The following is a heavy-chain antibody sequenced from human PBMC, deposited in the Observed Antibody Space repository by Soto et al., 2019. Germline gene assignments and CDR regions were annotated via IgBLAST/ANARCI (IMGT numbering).Heavy chain of an antibody. J-gene: IGHJ4*02. V-gene: IGHV3-21*01. Sequence: LRLSCAASGFTFSSYSMNWVRQAPGKGLEWVSSISSSSSYIYYADSVKGRFTISRDSAKNSLYLQMNSLRAEDTAVYYCARFTTGTTLGRFFDYWGQGTLVTVSS. CDR2: ISSSSSYI. D-gene: IGHD1-1*01. CDR3: ARFTTGTTLGRFFDY. CDR1: GFTFSSYS.